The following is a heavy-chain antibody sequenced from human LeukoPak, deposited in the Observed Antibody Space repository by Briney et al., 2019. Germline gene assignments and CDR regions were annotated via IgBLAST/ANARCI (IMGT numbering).Heavy chain of an antibody. J-gene: IGHJ5*02. V-gene: IGHV4-59*01. CDR1: GGSISSYY. Sequence: SEPLSLTCTVSGGSISSYYWSWIRQSPGKGLEWIGYIYYSGSTNYNPSLKSRVTISVDTSKNQFSLKLSSVTAADTAVYYCARDRWFDPWGQGTLVTVSS. CDR3: ARDRWFDP. CDR2: IYYSGST.